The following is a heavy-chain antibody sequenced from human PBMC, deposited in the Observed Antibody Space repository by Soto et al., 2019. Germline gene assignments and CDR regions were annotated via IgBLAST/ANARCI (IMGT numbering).Heavy chain of an antibody. Sequence: QLQLQESGSGLVKPSQTLSLTCAVSGGSISSGGSSWTWIRQPPGKVLEWIGYIYHSGSTYYNPSLKSRVTITVDRSKNQFSLKLTSVTAADTAVYYCARGAVVNFDSWGQGTLVTVSS. D-gene: IGHD3-22*01. V-gene: IGHV4-30-2*01. CDR2: IYHSGST. J-gene: IGHJ4*02. CDR1: GGSISSGGSS. CDR3: ARGAVVNFDS.